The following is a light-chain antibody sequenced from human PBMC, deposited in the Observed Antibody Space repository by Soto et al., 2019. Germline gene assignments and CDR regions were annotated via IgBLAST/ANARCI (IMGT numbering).Light chain of an antibody. V-gene: IGKV3-11*01. CDR1: QSVSSS. CDR3: QQRSNLLWT. J-gene: IGKJ1*01. CDR2: DTS. Sequence: EIVLTQSPATLSLSPGERVTLSCRASQSVSSSLAWYQQKPGQAPSLLIYDTSYRATGIPARFSGSGSGTDFTLTISSLEPEDFAVYYCQQRSNLLWTFGHGTKVEIK.